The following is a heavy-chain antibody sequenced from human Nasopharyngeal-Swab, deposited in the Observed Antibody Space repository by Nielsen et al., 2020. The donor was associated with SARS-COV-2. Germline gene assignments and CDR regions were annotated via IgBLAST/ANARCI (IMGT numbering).Heavy chain of an antibody. J-gene: IGHJ3*01. D-gene: IGHD3/OR15-3a*01. Sequence: GESLKISCAASGYTFSSYWMHWVRQAPGKGLVWVSRIDNYGSITDYADSVKGRFTISRDNAKNTLYLQMNSLRGEDAAVYYCAKEREAYDFWTDAPYSVLQMWGQGTVVSVSS. CDR2: IDNYGSIT. CDR1: GYTFSSYW. CDR3: AKEREAYDFWTDAPYSVLQM. V-gene: IGHV3-74*01.